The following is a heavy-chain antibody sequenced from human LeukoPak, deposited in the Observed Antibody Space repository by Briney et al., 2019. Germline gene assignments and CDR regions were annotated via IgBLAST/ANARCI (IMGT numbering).Heavy chain of an antibody. CDR2: IYYSGTT. J-gene: IGHJ3*02. CDR3: ARDAVIQLWSNDAFDI. CDR1: GGSISSSSYY. V-gene: IGHV4-39*02. D-gene: IGHD5-18*01. Sequence: SETLSLTCTVSGGSISSSSYYWGWIRQPPGKGLEWIGSIYYSGTTYYNPSLKSRVTISVDTSKNQFSLKLSSVTAADTAVYYCARDAVIQLWSNDAFDIWGQGTMVTVSS.